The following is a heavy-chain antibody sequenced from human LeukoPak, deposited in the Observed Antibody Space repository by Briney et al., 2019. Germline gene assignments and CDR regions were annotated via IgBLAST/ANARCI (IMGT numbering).Heavy chain of an antibody. CDR2: ISSSSAFI. Sequence: GGSLRLSCAASGSTFSSYSMNWVRQAPGKGLEWVSVISSSSAFIYYADSVKGRFTISRDNAKNSLYLQMNSLRAEDTAVYYCATSRNVGEHAFDIWGQGTMVTVSS. J-gene: IGHJ3*02. D-gene: IGHD3-10*02. CDR1: GSTFSSYS. V-gene: IGHV3-21*01. CDR3: ATSRNVGEHAFDI.